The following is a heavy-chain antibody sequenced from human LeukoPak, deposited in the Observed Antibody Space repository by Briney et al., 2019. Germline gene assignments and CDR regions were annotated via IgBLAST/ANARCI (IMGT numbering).Heavy chain of an antibody. J-gene: IGHJ5*02. CDR2: IYYSGST. CDR3: ARKYYYDSSSFDP. Sequence: PSETLSLTCTVSGGSISSYYWSWIRQPPGKGLEWIGYIYYSGSTNYNPSLKSRVTISVDTSTNQFSLKLSSVTAADTAVYYCARKYYYDSSSFDPWGQGTLVTVSS. V-gene: IGHV4-59*01. CDR1: GGSISSYY. D-gene: IGHD3-22*01.